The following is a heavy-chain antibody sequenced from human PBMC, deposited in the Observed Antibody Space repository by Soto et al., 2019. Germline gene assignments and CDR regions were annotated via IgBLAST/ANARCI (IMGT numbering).Heavy chain of an antibody. CDR3: ANQIAAAGTLDY. J-gene: IGHJ4*02. CDR1: GFTFSSYG. Sequence: GGSLRLSCAASGFTFSSYGMHWVRQAPGKGLEWVTVISYDGSNKYYADSVKGRFTISRDNSKNTLYLQMNSLRAEDTAVYYCANQIAAAGTLDYWGQGTLVTVSS. D-gene: IGHD6-13*01. V-gene: IGHV3-30*18. CDR2: ISYDGSNK.